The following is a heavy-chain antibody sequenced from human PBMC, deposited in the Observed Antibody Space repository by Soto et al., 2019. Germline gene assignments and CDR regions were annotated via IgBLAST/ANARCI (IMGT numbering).Heavy chain of an antibody. J-gene: IGHJ3*01. D-gene: IGHD1-7*01. CDR1: GGAISSYC. CDR3: ARDRITGTTHAFQV. Sequence: PSETLSLTCTMSGGAISSYCGSWIRQPPGKGLEWIGYIYYSGSTNYNPSLKSRVTISVDTANNYFSLRLTSLTAADTAMYYCARDRITGTTHAFQVSGQGTRATV. CDR2: IYYSGST. V-gene: IGHV4-59*12.